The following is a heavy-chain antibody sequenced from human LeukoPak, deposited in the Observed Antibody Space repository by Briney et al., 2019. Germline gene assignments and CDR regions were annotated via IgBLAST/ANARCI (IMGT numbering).Heavy chain of an antibody. V-gene: IGHV1-8*01. CDR3: ASQLTSNYYDYDGMDV. J-gene: IGHJ6*02. D-gene: IGHD1-1*01. CDR1: GYTFTSYD. CDR2: MNPNSGNT. Sequence: ASVKVSCKASGYTFTSYDINWVRQATGQGLEWMGWMNPNSGNTGYAQKFQGRVTMTRNTSISTAYMELSSLRSEDTAVYYCASQLTSNYYDYDGMDVWGQGTTVTVSS.